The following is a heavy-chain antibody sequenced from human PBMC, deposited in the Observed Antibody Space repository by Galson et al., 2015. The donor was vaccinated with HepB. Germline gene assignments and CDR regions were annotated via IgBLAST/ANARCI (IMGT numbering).Heavy chain of an antibody. CDR2: IRSNAYGAST. V-gene: IGHV3-49*04. CDR1: GFTFSEYT. CDR3: TKEVVVAASAAWLDP. J-gene: IGHJ5*02. D-gene: IGHD2-15*01. Sequence: SLRLSCATSGFTFSEYTMSWVRQAPGKGLEWVASIRSNAYGASTEYAASVKGRFTISRDESKSIAYLQMNSLKTEDTAVYSCTKEVVVAASAAWLDPWGQGTLVTVSS.